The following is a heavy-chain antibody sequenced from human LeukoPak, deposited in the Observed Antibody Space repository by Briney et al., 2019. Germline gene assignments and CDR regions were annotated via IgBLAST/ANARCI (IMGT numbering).Heavy chain of an antibody. CDR3: ARDGAGAAAGSLDY. Sequence: GGSLRLSCAASGFTFSSYSMNWVRQAPGKGLEWVSYISSSSSTIYYADSVKGRFTISRDNAKNSLYLQMNSLRAEDTAVYYCARDGAGAAAGSLDYWGQGTLVTVSS. CDR2: ISSSSSTI. J-gene: IGHJ4*02. CDR1: GFTFSSYS. V-gene: IGHV3-48*01. D-gene: IGHD6-13*01.